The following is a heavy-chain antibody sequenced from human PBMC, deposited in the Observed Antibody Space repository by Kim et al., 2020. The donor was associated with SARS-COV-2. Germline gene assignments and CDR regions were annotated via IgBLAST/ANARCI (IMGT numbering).Heavy chain of an antibody. CDR3: AKIPIRIVGVPQGMDV. J-gene: IGHJ6*02. Sequence: SVKDRFTIPRDNPKNTLYLQMTSLRAEDTDVYYCAKIPIRIVGVPQGMDVWGQGTTVTVSS. V-gene: IGHV3-23*01. D-gene: IGHD1-26*01.